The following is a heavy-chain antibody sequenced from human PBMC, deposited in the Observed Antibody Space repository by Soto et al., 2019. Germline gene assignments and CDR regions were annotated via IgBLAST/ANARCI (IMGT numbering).Heavy chain of an antibody. D-gene: IGHD3-3*01. J-gene: IGHJ4*02. V-gene: IGHV4-59*01. CDR2: IYYSGST. CDR1: GGSISSYY. CDR3: ARDYYDFWSGYLDY. Sequence: SETLSLTCTVSGGSISSYYWSWIRQPPGKGLEWIGYIYYSGSTNYNPSLKSRVTISVDTSKNQFSLKLSSVTAADTAVYYCARDYYDFWSGYLDYWGQGTLVTVSS.